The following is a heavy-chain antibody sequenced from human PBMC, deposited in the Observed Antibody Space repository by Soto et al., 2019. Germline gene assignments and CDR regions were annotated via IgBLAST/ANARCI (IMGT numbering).Heavy chain of an antibody. Sequence: QVQLLQSGAEVKKPGSSVRVSCEASGGTFRTYAISWVRQAPGQGLEWMGEIIPIFGTVNYAQRFQGRVTIPADXSXTXVXXDLRSLRSEDTAVYYCAKGAVAGTPTSYYYYGMDVWGQGTTVTVSS. CDR1: GGTFRTYA. J-gene: IGHJ6*02. D-gene: IGHD6-19*01. CDR2: IIPIFGTV. V-gene: IGHV1-69*12. CDR3: AKGAVAGTPTSYYYYGMDV.